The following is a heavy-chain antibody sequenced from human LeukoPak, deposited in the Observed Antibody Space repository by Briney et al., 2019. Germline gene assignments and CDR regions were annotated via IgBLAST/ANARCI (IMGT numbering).Heavy chain of an antibody. D-gene: IGHD1-26*01. J-gene: IGHJ4*02. CDR3: ARAPSRRGGSDY. CDR1: GGTSSSYA. Sequence: GASVKVSCKASGGTSSSYAISWVRQAPGQGLEWMGGIIPIFGTANYAQKFQGRVTITADESTSTAYMELSSLRSEDTAVYYCARAPSRRGGSDYWGQGTLVTVSS. CDR2: IIPIFGTA. V-gene: IGHV1-69*13.